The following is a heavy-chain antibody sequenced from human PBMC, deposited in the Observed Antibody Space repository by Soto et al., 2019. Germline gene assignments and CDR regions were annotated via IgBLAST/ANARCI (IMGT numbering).Heavy chain of an antibody. J-gene: IGHJ4*02. CDR2: MNPNSGNT. D-gene: IGHD1-26*01. Sequence: ASVKVSCKASGYTFTSYGISWVRQATGQGLERMGWMNPNSGNTGYAQKFQGRVTMTRNTSISTAYMELSSLRSDDTAVFYCARDRVPVGATRSPFDYWGQGTLVTVSS. CDR1: GYTFTSYG. CDR3: ARDRVPVGATRSPFDY. V-gene: IGHV1-8*02.